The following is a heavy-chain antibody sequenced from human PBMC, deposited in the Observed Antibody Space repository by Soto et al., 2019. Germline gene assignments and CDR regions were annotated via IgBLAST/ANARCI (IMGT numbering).Heavy chain of an antibody. Sequence: SETLSLTCTVSGGSISSGDYYWSWIRQPPGKGLEWIGYIYYSGSTNYNPSLKSRVTISVDTSKNQFSLKLSSVTAADTAVYYCASTEAAYSSGWPRRNYYYYGMDVWGQGTTVTVSS. D-gene: IGHD6-19*01. V-gene: IGHV4-61*08. J-gene: IGHJ6*02. CDR1: GGSISSGDYY. CDR2: IYYSGST. CDR3: ASTEAAYSSGWPRRNYYYYGMDV.